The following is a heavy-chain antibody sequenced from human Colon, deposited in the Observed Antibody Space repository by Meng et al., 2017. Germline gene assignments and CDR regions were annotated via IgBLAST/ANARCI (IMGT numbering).Heavy chain of an antibody. CDR2: ISYSGTS. J-gene: IGHJ3*02. CDR3: ARGRWTWHPFDI. CDR1: GGSISPFY. D-gene: IGHD4-23*01. Sequence: SETLSLTCTVSGGSISPFYWSWIRQTPGKGLEWIGYISYSGTSGHNPSLKSRVTMSVNTSKSQFFLGLTSVTVADTAIYYCARGRWTWHPFDIWGQGTMVTVSS. V-gene: IGHV4-59*01.